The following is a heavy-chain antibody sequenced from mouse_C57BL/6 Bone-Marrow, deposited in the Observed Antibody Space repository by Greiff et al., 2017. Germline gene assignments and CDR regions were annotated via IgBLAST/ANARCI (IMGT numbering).Heavy chain of an antibody. CDR1: GFPFSDYY. Sequence: EVQVVESGGGLVQPGGSLKLSCAASGFPFSDYYMYWVRQTPEKRLEWVAYISNGGGSTYYPDTVKGRFTISRDNAKNTLYLQMSRLKSEDTAMYYCARQGAVYYYGSSPYWYFDVWGTGTTVTVSS. D-gene: IGHD1-1*01. CDR2: ISNGGGST. V-gene: IGHV5-12*01. CDR3: ARQGAVYYYGSSPYWYFDV. J-gene: IGHJ1*03.